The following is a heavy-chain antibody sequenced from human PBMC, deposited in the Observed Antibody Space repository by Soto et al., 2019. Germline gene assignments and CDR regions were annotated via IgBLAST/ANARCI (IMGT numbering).Heavy chain of an antibody. CDR1: GFTFSSYS. Sequence: PGGSLRLSCAASGFTFSSYSMNWVRQAPGKGLEWVSYISTSSSTIYYADSVKGRFTISRDNAKNSLYLQMNSLSPEDTAVYYCARENDFWSGYFDLWGQGALVTVSS. J-gene: IGHJ4*02. V-gene: IGHV3-48*01. CDR2: ISTSSSTI. D-gene: IGHD3-3*01. CDR3: ARENDFWSGYFDL.